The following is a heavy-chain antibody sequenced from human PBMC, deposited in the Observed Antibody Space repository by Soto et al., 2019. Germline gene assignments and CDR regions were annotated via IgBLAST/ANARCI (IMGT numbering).Heavy chain of an antibody. Sequence: SETLSLTCTVSGDSISGSPYFWGWIRQPPGKRLEWIGEINHSGSTNYNPSLKSRVTISVDTSKNQFSLKLTSVTAADTAVYYCARDKITGLLDYWGQGTLVTVSS. D-gene: IGHD2-8*02. CDR2: INHSGST. CDR3: ARDKITGLLDY. CDR1: GDSISGSPYF. V-gene: IGHV4-39*07. J-gene: IGHJ4*02.